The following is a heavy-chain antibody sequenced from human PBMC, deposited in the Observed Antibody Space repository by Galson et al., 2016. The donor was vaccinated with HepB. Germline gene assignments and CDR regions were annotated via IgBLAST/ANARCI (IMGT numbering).Heavy chain of an antibody. CDR3: ARKDGYDNWTGDRGMDV. Sequence: SLRLSCAASGFIFSNYAIHWVRQAPGKGLEWVAVISDDGRTKYFADSVKGRFSISRDSSKNTQYLEMNSLRVEDTGVYYCARKDGYDNWTGDRGMDVWGQGATVIVSS. CDR2: ISDDGRTK. D-gene: IGHD3/OR15-3a*01. J-gene: IGHJ6*02. V-gene: IGHV3-30*04. CDR1: GFIFSNYA.